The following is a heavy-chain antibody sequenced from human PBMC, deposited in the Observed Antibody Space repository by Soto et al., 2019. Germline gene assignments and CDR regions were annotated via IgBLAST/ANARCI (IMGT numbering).Heavy chain of an antibody. D-gene: IGHD3-9*01. CDR1: GFILSDCA. Sequence: GGSLRLSCATSGFILSDCAMNWVRQAPGKGLEWVSYISSSSSVIDYADSVKGRFTISRDNAKNSLYLQMNSLRAEDTAVYYCGIYDISTGCLEPWGQGTLVTVPS. CDR2: ISSSSSVI. V-gene: IGHV3-48*04. J-gene: IGHJ5*02. CDR3: GIYDISTGCLEP.